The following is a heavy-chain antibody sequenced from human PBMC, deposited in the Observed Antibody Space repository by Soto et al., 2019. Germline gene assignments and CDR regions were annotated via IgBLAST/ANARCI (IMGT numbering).Heavy chain of an antibody. CDR3: ARDTEAKYSDSHSYYHHFDP. J-gene: IGHJ5*02. CDR1: GGSIGSGEYY. V-gene: IGHV4-30-4*01. CDR2: IYYSWGT. Sequence: SETLSLTFNVSGGSIGSGEYYWSLIRQPTVKRLERIGHIYYSWGTFYSPSLKSLLDLSVDTSKNQFSLRLSSVTAADTAVYYCARDTEAKYSDSHSYYHHFDPWGQGTMVTVSS. D-gene: IGHD3-22*01.